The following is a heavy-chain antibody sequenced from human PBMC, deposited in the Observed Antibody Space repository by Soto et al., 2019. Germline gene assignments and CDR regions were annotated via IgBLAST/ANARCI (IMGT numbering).Heavy chain of an antibody. Sequence: QVQLVESGGGVVQPGRSLRLSCEASGFTFSSYAMHWVRQAPGKGLEWVAVISYDGSNKYYADSVKGRFTISRDNSKNTLYLQMNSLRAEETAVYYCARATGTTGTTAYWGQGTLVTVSS. J-gene: IGHJ4*02. CDR3: ARATGTTGTTAY. CDR1: GFTFSSYA. V-gene: IGHV3-30-3*01. D-gene: IGHD1-1*01. CDR2: ISYDGSNK.